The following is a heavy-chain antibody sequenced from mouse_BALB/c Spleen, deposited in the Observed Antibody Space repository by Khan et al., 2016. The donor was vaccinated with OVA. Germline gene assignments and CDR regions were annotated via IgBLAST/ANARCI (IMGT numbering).Heavy chain of an antibody. J-gene: IGHJ3*01. CDR2: ISSGGDYT. CDR3: ASHLTGSFDY. CDR1: GFTFSSYS. Sequence: EVELVESGGDLVKPGGSLKLSCAASGFTFSSYSMSWVRQTPDKRLEWVASISSGGDYTYYPDSVKGRFTISRDNAENAQYLQMSSLRSWDSAMYYCASHLTGSFDYWGQGTLVTVSA. D-gene: IGHD4-1*01. V-gene: IGHV5-6*01.